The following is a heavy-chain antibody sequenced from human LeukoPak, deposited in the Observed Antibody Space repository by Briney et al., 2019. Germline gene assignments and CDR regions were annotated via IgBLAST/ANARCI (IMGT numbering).Heavy chain of an antibody. Sequence: GGSLRLSCAASGFTFSSYAMSWVRQAQGKGLEWVSAISGSGGSTYYADSVKGRFTISRDNSKNTLYLQMNSLRAEDTAVYYCAKVNSDIVVVPAATSFDYWGQGTLVTVSS. CDR2: ISGSGGST. D-gene: IGHD2-2*01. CDR1: GFTFSSYA. CDR3: AKVNSDIVVVPAATSFDY. V-gene: IGHV3-23*01. J-gene: IGHJ4*02.